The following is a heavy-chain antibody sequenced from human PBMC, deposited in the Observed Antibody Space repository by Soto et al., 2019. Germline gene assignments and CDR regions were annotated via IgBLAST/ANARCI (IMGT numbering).Heavy chain of an antibody. V-gene: IGHV3-74*02. CDR2: MNEDGGTT. CDR3: ASDLSGRADV. Sequence: EVQLVESGGGLVRPGGSLRLSCAASGFTFSSYWMHWVRQAPGKGLVWVSRMNEDGGTTDYADSVKGRFTISRDNAKNTLYLQMTSLRVEDTAFYYCASDLSGRADVWGQGTTVTVSS. D-gene: IGHD3-10*01. J-gene: IGHJ6*02. CDR1: GFTFSSYW.